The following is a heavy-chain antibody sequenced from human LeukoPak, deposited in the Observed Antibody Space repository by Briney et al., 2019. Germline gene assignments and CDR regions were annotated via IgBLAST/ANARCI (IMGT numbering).Heavy chain of an antibody. CDR3: ARVARDYYDSSGYPDY. Sequence: SETLSLTCAVYGGSFSGYYWSWIRQPPGKGLEWIGYIYHSGSTYYNPSLKSRVTISVDRSKNQFSLKLSSVTAADTAVYYCARVARDYYDSSGYPDYWGQGTLVTVSS. CDR1: GGSFSGYY. J-gene: IGHJ4*02. V-gene: IGHV4-34*01. D-gene: IGHD3-22*01. CDR2: IYHSGST.